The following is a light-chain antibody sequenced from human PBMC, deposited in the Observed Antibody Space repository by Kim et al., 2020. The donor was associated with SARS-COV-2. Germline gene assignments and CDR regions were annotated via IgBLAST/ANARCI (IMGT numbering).Light chain of an antibody. CDR2: EDN. CDR1: SGSIASNY. Sequence: NFMLTQPHSVSESPGKTVTISCTRSSGSIASNYVQWYQQRPGSAPTTVIYEDNQRPSGVPDRFSGSIDSSSNSASLTISGLKTEDEADYYCRSYDSSKQGGVFGGGTQLPVL. J-gene: IGLJ3*02. V-gene: IGLV6-57*04. CDR3: RSYDSSKQGGV.